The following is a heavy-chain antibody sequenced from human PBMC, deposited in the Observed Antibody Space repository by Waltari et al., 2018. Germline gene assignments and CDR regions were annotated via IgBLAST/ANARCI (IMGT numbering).Heavy chain of an antibody. Sequence: QVQLQASGPGLVKPSETLSLTCTVSGGSISRHYWTWIRQPPGKGLEWIGYIYYSGSTNYNPSLKSRVTISVDTSKNQFSLKLSSLRSEDTAVYYCARARHYYDSSGYWYFDLWGRGTLVSVSS. D-gene: IGHD3-22*01. CDR3: ARARHYYDSSGYWYFDL. V-gene: IGHV4-59*11. J-gene: IGHJ2*01. CDR1: GGSISRHY. CDR2: IYYSGST.